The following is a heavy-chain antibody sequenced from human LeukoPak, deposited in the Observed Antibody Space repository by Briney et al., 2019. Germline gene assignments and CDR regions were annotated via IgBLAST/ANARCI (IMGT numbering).Heavy chain of an antibody. Sequence: GGSLRLSCAASGFTVSSNYMSWVRQAPGKGLEWVSVIYSGGNTYYADSVKGRFTISRDNSKNTLFLQMNSLRAEDTAVYYCARRGDGGRSFDYWGQGTLVTVSS. CDR1: GFTVSSNY. J-gene: IGHJ4*02. CDR3: ARRGDGGRSFDY. D-gene: IGHD4-23*01. CDR2: IYSGGNT. V-gene: IGHV3-53*01.